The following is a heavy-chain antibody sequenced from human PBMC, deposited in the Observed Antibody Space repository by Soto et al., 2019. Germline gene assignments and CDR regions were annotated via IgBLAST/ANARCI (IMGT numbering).Heavy chain of an antibody. J-gene: IGHJ4*02. D-gene: IGHD3-10*01. CDR1: GGSFSGYY. V-gene: IGHV4-34*01. CDR3: ARGAPFGELPTDFDY. CDR2: INHSGST. Sequence: PSETLSLTCAVYGGSFSGYYWSWIRQPPGKGLEWIGEINHSGSTNYNPSLKSRVTISVDTSKNQFSLKLSSVTAADTAVYYCARGAPFGELPTDFDYWGQGTLVTVSS.